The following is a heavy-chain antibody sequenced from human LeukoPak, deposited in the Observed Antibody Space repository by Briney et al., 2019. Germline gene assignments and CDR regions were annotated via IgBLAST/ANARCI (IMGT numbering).Heavy chain of an antibody. CDR1: GGSISSYY. J-gene: IGHJ3*02. V-gene: IGHV4-59*01. D-gene: IGHD2-8*02. CDR2: IYYSGST. CDR3: ARDSGGVDAFDI. Sequence: PSETLSLTCAVSGGSISSYYWSWIRQPPGKGLEWIGYIYYSGSTNYNPPLKSRVTISVDTSKNQFSLKLSSVTAADTAVYYCARDSGGVDAFDIWGQGTMVTVSS.